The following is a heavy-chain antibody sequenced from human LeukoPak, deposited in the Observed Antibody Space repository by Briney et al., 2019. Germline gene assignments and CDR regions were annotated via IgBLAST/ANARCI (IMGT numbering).Heavy chain of an antibody. J-gene: IGHJ4*02. D-gene: IGHD3-10*01. CDR2: ISSSSSYI. Sequence: PGGSLRLSCAASGFTFSSYSMNWVRQAPGKGLEWVSSISSSSSYIYYADSVKGRFTISRDNAKNSLYLQMNSLRAEDTAVYYCAREPTYGTGSYHDYWGQGTLVTVSS. V-gene: IGHV3-21*01. CDR1: GFTFSSYS. CDR3: AREPTYGTGSYHDY.